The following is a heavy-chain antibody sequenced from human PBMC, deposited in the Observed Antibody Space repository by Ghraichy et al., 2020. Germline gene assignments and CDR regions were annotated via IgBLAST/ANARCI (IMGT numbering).Heavy chain of an antibody. CDR1: GGSISSYY. Sequence: SQTLSLTCTVSGGSISSYYWSWIRQPPGKGLEWIGYIYYSGSTNYNPSLKSRVTISVDTSKNQFSLKLSSVTAADTAVYYCARQGSSYYDILTGYYYYYYYMDVWGKGTTVTVSS. J-gene: IGHJ6*03. CDR2: IYYSGST. CDR3: ARQGSSYYDILTGYYYYYYYMDV. D-gene: IGHD3-9*01. V-gene: IGHV4-59*08.